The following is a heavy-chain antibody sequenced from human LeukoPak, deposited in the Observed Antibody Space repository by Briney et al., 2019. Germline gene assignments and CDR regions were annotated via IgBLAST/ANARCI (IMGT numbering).Heavy chain of an antibody. Sequence: PSETLSLTCTVSGGSISSSSYYWGWIRQPPGQGLVGIGSIYYSGSTYDNPSLKSRVTISVDTSKNQFSLKLSSVTAADTAVYYCARGSFADFWSGYYGRWGQGTLVTVSS. CDR1: GGSISSSSYY. J-gene: IGHJ4*02. CDR3: ARGSFADFWSGYYGR. D-gene: IGHD3-3*01. V-gene: IGHV4-39*07. CDR2: IYYSGST.